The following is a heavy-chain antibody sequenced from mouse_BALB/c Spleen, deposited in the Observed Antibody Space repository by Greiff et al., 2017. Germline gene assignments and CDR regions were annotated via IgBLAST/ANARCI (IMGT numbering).Heavy chain of an antibody. CDR3: AREETGKAMDY. D-gene: IGHD4-1*01. CDR1: GYTFTDYV. J-gene: IGHJ4*01. CDR2: IYPGSGST. Sequence: VQLQQSGPGLVKPGASVKMSCTASGYTFTDYVISWVRQSPGQGLEWIGEIYPGSGSTYYNEKFKGKATLTADKSTNTAYMQLSSLTSEDSAVYFCAREETGKAMDYWGQGTSVTVSS. V-gene: IGHV1-77*01.